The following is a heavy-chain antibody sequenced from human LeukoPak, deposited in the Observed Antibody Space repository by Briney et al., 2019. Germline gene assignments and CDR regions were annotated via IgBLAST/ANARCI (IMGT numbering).Heavy chain of an antibody. D-gene: IGHD2-21*02. J-gene: IGHJ6*02. CDR2: ISGSGGST. V-gene: IGHV3-23*01. CDR1: GFTFSSYA. Sequence: GGSLRLSCAASGFTFSSYAMSWVRQAPGKGLEWVSAISGSGGSTYYADSVKGRFTISRDNSKNTLYLQMNSLRAEDTAVYYCARGDSPYYYYGMDVWGQGTTVTVSS. CDR3: ARGDSPYYYYGMDV.